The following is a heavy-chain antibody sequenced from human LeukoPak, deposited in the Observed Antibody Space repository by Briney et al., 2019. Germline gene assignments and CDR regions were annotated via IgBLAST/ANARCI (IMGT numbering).Heavy chain of an antibody. V-gene: IGHV1-69*05. CDR3: ARGLLFLEWSNYYYMDV. J-gene: IGHJ6*03. D-gene: IGHD3-3*01. Sequence: GASVKVSCKASGGTFSSYAISWVRQAPGQGLEWMGGIIPIFGTANYAQKFQGRVTITTDESTSTAYMELSSLRSEDTAVYYCARGLLFLEWSNYYYMDVWGKGTTVTVSS. CDR2: IIPIFGTA. CDR1: GGTFSSYA.